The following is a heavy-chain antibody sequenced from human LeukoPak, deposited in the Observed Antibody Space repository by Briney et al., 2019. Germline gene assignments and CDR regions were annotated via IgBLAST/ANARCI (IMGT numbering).Heavy chain of an antibody. Sequence: PGGSLRLSCAASGFTFTSNYMSWVRQAPGKGLQWVSVIFSGGSTYYADSVRGRFTASRDNSKNTLFLQMNSLRADDTAGYYCARARIVGATRYFDYWGQGTLVTVSS. CDR2: IFSGGST. CDR1: GFTFTSNY. J-gene: IGHJ4*02. CDR3: ARARIVGATRYFDY. V-gene: IGHV3-53*01. D-gene: IGHD1-26*01.